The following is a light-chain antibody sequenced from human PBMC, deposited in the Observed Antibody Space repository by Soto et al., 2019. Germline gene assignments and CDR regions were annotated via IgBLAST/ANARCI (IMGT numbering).Light chain of an antibody. CDR3: QQDSDSPLT. CDR1: QTVRTNY. CDR2: GAS. Sequence: EIVLTQSPGTLSLSPGKRATLSCRASQTVRTNYLAWFQHKPVQAPRLLIYGASSRATAIPDRFSGSGSGTDCTLTSDKLAPDDFAVYSCQQDSDSPLTFGGGTKVEIK. J-gene: IGKJ4*01. V-gene: IGKV3-20*01.